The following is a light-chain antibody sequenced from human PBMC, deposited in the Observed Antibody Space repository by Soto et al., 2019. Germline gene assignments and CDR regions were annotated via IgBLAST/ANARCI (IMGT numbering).Light chain of an antibody. Sequence: EIVMTQSPGTLSVSPGERVTLSCRASQSVSSRYLAWYQQKPGQAPRLLIYDASNRATGIPARFSGSGSGTDFTLTISSLEPEDFAVYYCQQRSNWPPITFGQGTRLEIK. CDR3: QQRSNWPPIT. V-gene: IGKV3-11*01. J-gene: IGKJ5*01. CDR1: QSVSSRY. CDR2: DAS.